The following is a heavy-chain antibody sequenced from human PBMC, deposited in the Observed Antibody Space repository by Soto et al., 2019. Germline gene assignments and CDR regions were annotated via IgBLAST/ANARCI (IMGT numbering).Heavy chain of an antibody. CDR2: IYHSGST. J-gene: IGHJ4*02. D-gene: IGHD2-15*01. V-gene: IGHV4-4*02. CDR1: GGSISSSNW. CDR3: ASSSGGRFYDY. Sequence: SETLSLTCAVSGGSISSSNWWSWVRQPPGKGLEWIGEIYHSGSTNYNPSLKSRVTISVDKSKNQFSLKLSSLTAADTAVYYCASSSGGRFYDYWGQGTLVTVPQ.